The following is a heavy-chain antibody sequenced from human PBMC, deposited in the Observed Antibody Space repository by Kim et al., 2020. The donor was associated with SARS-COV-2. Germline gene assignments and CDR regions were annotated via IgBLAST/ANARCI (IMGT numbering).Heavy chain of an antibody. CDR1: GFTFSSYA. Sequence: GGSLRLSCAASGFTFSSYAMSWVRQAPGQGLEWVSAISVSGGGTYYSDSLKGRFTISRDNSKNTLYLQMNSLRAEDTAVYYCSKQSLFDDYGDYWGHGTLVTVSS. J-gene: IGHJ4*01. CDR2: ISVSGGGT. D-gene: IGHD3-3*01. V-gene: IGHV3-23*01. CDR3: SKQSLFDDYGDY.